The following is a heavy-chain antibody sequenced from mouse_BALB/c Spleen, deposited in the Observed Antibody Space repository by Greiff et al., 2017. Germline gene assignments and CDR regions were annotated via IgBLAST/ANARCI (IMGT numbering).Heavy chain of an antibody. J-gene: IGHJ1*01. CDR1: GYAFSSSW. CDR2: IYPGDGDT. V-gene: IGHV1-82*01. CDR3: ARSDYRYGYWYFDV. Sequence: VQLQQSGPELVKPGASVKISCKASGYAFSSSWMNWVKQRPGQGLEWIGRIYPGDGDTNYNGKFKGKATLTADKSSSTAYMQLSSLTSVDSAVYFCARSDYRYGYWYFDVWGAGTTVTVSS. D-gene: IGHD2-14*01.